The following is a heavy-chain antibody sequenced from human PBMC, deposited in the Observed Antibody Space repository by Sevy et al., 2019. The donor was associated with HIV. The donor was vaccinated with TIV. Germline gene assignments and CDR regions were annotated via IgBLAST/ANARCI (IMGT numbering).Heavy chain of an antibody. CDR3: ARGGPRDSDSAVW. CDR2: ISPNSGDT. Sequence: ASVKVSCKASGYTFTGYYIHWVRQAPGQGLEWMGWISPNSGDTHYAQRFRGRVTMTSDTSLTTAYMELNSLTSDDTAIYYCARGGPRDSDSAVWWGQGALVTVSS. J-gene: IGHJ4*02. D-gene: IGHD4-4*01. V-gene: IGHV1-2*02. CDR1: GYTFTGYY.